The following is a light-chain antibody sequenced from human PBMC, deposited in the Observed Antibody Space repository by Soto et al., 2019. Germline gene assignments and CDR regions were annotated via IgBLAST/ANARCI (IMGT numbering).Light chain of an antibody. CDR1: QNILYSSDNKNY. CDR3: QQYYSIPRT. J-gene: IGKJ1*01. Sequence: DSVLTQSAYSLVLSLVELPAINCKSSQNILYSSDNKNYLSWYQQRPGQPPKLLFYWASTRESGVPDRFSGSGSGTDFTLTINSLQAEDVAVYSCQQYYSIPRTFGQGTKVDIK. CDR2: WAS. V-gene: IGKV4-1*01.